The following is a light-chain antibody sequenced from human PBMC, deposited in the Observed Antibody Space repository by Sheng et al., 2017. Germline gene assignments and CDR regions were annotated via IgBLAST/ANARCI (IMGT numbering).Light chain of an antibody. J-gene: IGKJ1*01. V-gene: IGKV4-1*01. Sequence: DIVMTQSPDSLAVPLGERATINCKSSQSVLYSSNNNNYLAWYQQKAGQPPKLLIYWASTRESGVPDRFSGSGSGTDFTLTISSLQAEDVAVYYCQQYYSLPATFGQGTKVEIK. CDR2: WAS. CDR3: QQYYSLPAT. CDR1: QSVLYSSNNNNY.